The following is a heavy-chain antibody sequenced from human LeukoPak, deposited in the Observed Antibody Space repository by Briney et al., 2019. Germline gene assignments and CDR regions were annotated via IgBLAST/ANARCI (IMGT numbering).Heavy chain of an antibody. CDR1: GGSISSSSYY. V-gene: IGHV4-39*07. J-gene: IGHJ4*02. CDR3: ARGWGIAAALDY. CDR2: INHSGST. Sequence: SEALSLTCTVSGGSISSSSYYWGWIRQPPGKGLEWIGEINHSGSTNYNPSLKSRVTISVDTSKNQFSLKLSSVTAADTAVYYCARGWGIAAALDYWGQGTLVTVSS. D-gene: IGHD6-13*01.